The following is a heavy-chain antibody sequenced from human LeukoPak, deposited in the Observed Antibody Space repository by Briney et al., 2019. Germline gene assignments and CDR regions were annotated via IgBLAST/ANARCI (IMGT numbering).Heavy chain of an antibody. CDR1: GFSFSRNA. CDR2: ISYDGSNE. Sequence: TGGSLRLSCAASGFSFSRNAMHWVRQAPGKGLEWAAGISYDGSNEYYAHSVKGRFTISRDNSKNTLYLQMNGLRAEDTAVYYCARDHRGSGTEFDFWGQGTLVTVSS. J-gene: IGHJ4*02. CDR3: ARDHRGSGTEFDF. V-gene: IGHV3-30*14. D-gene: IGHD3-10*01.